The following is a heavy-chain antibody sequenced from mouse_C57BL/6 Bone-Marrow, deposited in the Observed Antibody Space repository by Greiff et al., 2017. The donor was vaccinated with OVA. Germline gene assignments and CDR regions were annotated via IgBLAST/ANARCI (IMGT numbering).Heavy chain of an antibody. V-gene: IGHV1-69*01. D-gene: IGHD2-4*01. J-gene: IGHJ2*01. CDR2: IDPCDSCT. CDR3: ASGEPYYDFDRDYFDY. CDR1: GYTFTSYW. Sequence: QVQLQQPGAELVMPGASVKLSCRASGYTFTSYWMHWVKQRPGQGLEWIGEIDPCDSCTNYNQKFKGKSTLTVDKSSSTAYMQLSSLSSEDSAVYYCASGEPYYDFDRDYFDYWGQGTTLTVSS.